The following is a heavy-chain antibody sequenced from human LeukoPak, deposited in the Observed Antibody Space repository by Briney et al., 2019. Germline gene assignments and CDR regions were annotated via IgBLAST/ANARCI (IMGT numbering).Heavy chain of an antibody. CDR2: INPNSGGT. J-gene: IGHJ4*02. V-gene: IGHV1-2*02. CDR3: ARESEWGYSLPRFDY. CDR1: GYTSTGYY. D-gene: IGHD5-18*01. Sequence: ASVKVSCKASGYTSTGYYMHWVRQAPGQGLEWMGWINPNSGGTNYAQKFQGRVTMTRDTSISTAYMELSRLRSDDTAVYYCARESEWGYSLPRFDYWGQGTLVTVSS.